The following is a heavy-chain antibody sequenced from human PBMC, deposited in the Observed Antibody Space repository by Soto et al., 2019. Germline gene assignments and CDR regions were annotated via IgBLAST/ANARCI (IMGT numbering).Heavy chain of an antibody. CDR2: IDSATLYT. D-gene: IGHD3-3*01. CDR1: GFTFRDYY. CDR3: ARDIFPYYDFWSGPLADY. V-gene: IGHV3-11*06. J-gene: IGHJ4*02. Sequence: GGSLRLSSAASGFTFRDYYMSWIRKAPGQGLEWVSYIDSATLYTKYSDSVKGRFTISRDNAKNSVFLQMNSLRAEDTAVYYCARDIFPYYDFWSGPLADYWGQGTLVTVSS.